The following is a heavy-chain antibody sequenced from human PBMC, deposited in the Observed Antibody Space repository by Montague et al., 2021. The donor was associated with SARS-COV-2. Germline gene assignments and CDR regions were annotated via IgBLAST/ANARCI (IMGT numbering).Heavy chain of an antibody. J-gene: IGHJ5*01. D-gene: IGHD2-21*01. V-gene: IGHV4-59*01. CDR2: IIYNGST. CDR3: ARQDAWAYCGDECYRGWFDS. Sequence: SETLSLTCTVSFGSISTYYWSWIRQPQGKGLEWIGFIIYNGSTKYNPYLKRRVSISLDTSKNQFSLKLSSVTAADTAVYYCARQDAWAYCGDECYRGWFDSWGQGTLVTVSS. CDR1: FGSISTYY.